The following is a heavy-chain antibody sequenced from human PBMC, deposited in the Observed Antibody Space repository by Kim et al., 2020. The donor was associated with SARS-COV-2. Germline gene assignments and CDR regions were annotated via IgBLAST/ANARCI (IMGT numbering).Heavy chain of an antibody. CDR1: GFTFSSYS. Sequence: GGSLRLSCAASGFTFSSYSMNWVRQAPGKGLEWVSSISSSSSYIYYADSVKGRFTISRDNAKNSLYLQMNSLRAEDTAVYYCARAEDIVVVVAATGADYWGQGTLVTVSS. J-gene: IGHJ4*02. V-gene: IGHV3-21*01. CDR2: ISSSSSYI. D-gene: IGHD2-15*01. CDR3: ARAEDIVVVVAATGADY.